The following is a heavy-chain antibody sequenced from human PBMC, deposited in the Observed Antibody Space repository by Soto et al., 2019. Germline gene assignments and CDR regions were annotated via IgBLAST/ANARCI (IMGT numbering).Heavy chain of an antibody. Sequence: PWGTRCLTGTVSDGSIGSSSYYWGGIRQPPVKWLELIWLIYYSASTYSSPSLKIPVSISVSTSKTHFSLNLSSVTAADTAVYSCAIHNPCSDRASFDFWGQGTLVTVSS. CDR2: IYYSAST. CDR1: DGSIGSSSYY. D-gene: IGHD3-10*02. J-gene: IGHJ4*02. CDR3: AIHNPCSDRASFDF. V-gene: IGHV4-39*01.